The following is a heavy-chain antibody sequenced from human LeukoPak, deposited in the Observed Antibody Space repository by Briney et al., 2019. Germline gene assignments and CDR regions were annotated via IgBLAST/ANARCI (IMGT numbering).Heavy chain of an antibody. D-gene: IGHD6-13*01. V-gene: IGHV3-30*18. CDR2: ISHDGSNK. J-gene: IGHJ4*02. CDR1: GFTLSSYG. CDR3: AKDREAAAGVVYYFDY. Sequence: GGSLRLSCAASGFTLSSYGMHWVRQAPGKGLEWVAVISHDGSNKYYADSVKGRFTISRDDSKHTLFLQMNSLRAEDTAVYYCAKDREAAAGVVYYFDYWGQGTLVTVSS.